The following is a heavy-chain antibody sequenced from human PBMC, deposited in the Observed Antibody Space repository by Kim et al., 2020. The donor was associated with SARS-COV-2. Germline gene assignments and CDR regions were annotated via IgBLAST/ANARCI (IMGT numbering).Heavy chain of an antibody. D-gene: IGHD1-26*01. Sequence: KYYADSAKGRFTMSRDNSKNTLYLQMNSLRAEDTAVYYCARSVGATPCDYWGQGTLVTVSS. CDR3: ARSVGATPCDY. V-gene: IGHV3-30*01. J-gene: IGHJ4*02. CDR2: K.